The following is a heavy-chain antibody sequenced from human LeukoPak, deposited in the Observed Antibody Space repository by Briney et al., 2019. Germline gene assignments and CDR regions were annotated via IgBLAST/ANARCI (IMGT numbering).Heavy chain of an antibody. CDR1: GGSVSSSSYY. D-gene: IGHD3-16*02. Sequence: PSETLSLTCAVSGGSVSSSSYYWGWIRQPPGKGLEWIGSIYYSGGTYYNPSLKSRVTISVDTSKNQFSLKLSSVTAADTAVYYCARDIGRDYFNYWGQGTLVTVSS. J-gene: IGHJ4*02. CDR3: ARDIGRDYFNY. CDR2: IYYSGGT. V-gene: IGHV4-39*02.